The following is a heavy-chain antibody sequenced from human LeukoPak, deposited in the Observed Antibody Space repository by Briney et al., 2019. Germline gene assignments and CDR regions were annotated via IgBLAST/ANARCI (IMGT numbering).Heavy chain of an antibody. V-gene: IGHV7-4-1*02. CDR1: GYTFTSYA. CDR2: INTNTGNP. CDR3: ARSAIGGTGDNFDY. D-gene: IGHD7-27*01. Sequence: ASVKVSCKASGYTFTSYAMNWVRQAPGQGLEWMGWINTNTGNPTYAQGFTGRFVFSLDTSVGTAYLQISSLKAEDTAVYYCARSAIGGTGDNFDYWGQGTLVTVSS. J-gene: IGHJ4*02.